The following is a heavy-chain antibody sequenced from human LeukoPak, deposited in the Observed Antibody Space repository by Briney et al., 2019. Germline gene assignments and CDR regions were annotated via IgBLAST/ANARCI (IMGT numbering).Heavy chain of an antibody. V-gene: IGHV5-51*01. CDR1: GYSFINHW. CDR3: ARLGYCSTTSCKRGGFDY. D-gene: IGHD2-2*03. J-gene: IGHJ4*02. CDR2: IYPGDSDT. Sequence: GESLKISCKGSGYSFINHWIGWVRQMPGKGLEWMGNIYPGDSDTRYSPSFQGQVTISADKSISTAYLQWSSLKASDTAIYYCARLGYCSTTSCKRGGFDYWGQGTLVTVSS.